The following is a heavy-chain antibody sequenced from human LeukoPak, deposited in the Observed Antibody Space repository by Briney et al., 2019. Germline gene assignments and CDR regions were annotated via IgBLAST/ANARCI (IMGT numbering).Heavy chain of an antibody. CDR1: GFTFSDAW. Sequence: GGSLRLSCAASGFTFSDAWMSWVRQTPGKRLEWVGRIQSKTDGGAPDYAAPVKGRFTFSRDDSTNTLYLQMNSLKTEDTAVYYCTTDRGALTSWGQGTLVTVSS. CDR2: IQSKTDGGAP. CDR3: TTDRGALTS. J-gene: IGHJ5*02. V-gene: IGHV3-15*01. D-gene: IGHD3-10*01.